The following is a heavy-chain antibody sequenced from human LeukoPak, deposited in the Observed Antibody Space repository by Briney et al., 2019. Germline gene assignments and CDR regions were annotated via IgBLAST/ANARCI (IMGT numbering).Heavy chain of an antibody. CDR3: ARGGPRWLQLTHDALDI. CDR2: INPSGGST. V-gene: IGHV1-46*01. D-gene: IGHD5-24*01. Sequence: ASVKVSCKASGYTFTSYYMHWVRQAPGQGLEWMGIINPSGGSTSYAQKFQGRVTMTRDTSTSTVYMELSSLRSEDTAVYYCARGGPRWLQLTHDALDIWGQGTMVTVSS. J-gene: IGHJ3*02. CDR1: GYTFTSYY.